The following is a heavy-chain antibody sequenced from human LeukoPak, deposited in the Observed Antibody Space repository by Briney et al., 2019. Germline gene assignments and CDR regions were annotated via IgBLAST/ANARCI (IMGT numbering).Heavy chain of an antibody. D-gene: IGHD4-17*01. CDR2: ISSSGGNT. V-gene: IGHV3-23*01. CDR1: GFAFSGFA. Sequence: GGSLRLSCSASGFAFSGFAMGWVRQAPGKGLERVSSISSSGGNTYYADSVEGRFTVSRDNSKSTLFLQMNSLRAEDTALYYCARGRGGDYVPSRFDYWGQGILVTVSS. J-gene: IGHJ4*02. CDR3: ARGRGGDYVPSRFDY.